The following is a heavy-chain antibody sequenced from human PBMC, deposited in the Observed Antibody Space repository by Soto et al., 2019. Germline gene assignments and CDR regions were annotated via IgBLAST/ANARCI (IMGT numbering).Heavy chain of an antibody. CDR1: GSTFSNDW. Sequence: EVQLVESGGGLLQPGGSLRLSCAVSGSTFSNDWMHWVRQAPGKGLVWVSHINSDGSSTNYADFVKGRFTIARDTAKNTVYLQRNSLRAEETAVYYCARDRSYSLDVWGQGTTVTVSS. CDR2: INSDGSST. CDR3: ARDRSYSLDV. V-gene: IGHV3-74*01. J-gene: IGHJ6*02.